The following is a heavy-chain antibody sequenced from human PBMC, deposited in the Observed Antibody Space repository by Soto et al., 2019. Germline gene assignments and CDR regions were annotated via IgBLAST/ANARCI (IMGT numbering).Heavy chain of an antibody. Sequence: PSQTLSLTCAISWDSVSSNSAAWNWIRQSPSRGLEWLGRTYYKSKWYNDYAVSVKSRITINSDSSKNQFSLQLNSVTPEDTAVYYCAREIEYCTNGVCYSNLWFEPWGQGTLVTVSS. CDR1: WDSVSSNSAA. J-gene: IGHJ5*02. V-gene: IGHV6-1*01. CDR3: AREIEYCTNGVCYSNLWFEP. D-gene: IGHD2-8*01. CDR2: TYYKSKWYN.